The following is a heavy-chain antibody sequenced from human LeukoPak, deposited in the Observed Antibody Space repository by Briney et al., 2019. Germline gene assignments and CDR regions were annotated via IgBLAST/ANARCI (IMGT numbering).Heavy chain of an antibody. D-gene: IGHD3-3*01. CDR1: GGSFSGYY. J-gene: IGHJ4*02. V-gene: IGHV4-34*01. Sequence: PSETLSLTCAVDGGSFSGYYWSWIRQPPGKGLEWIGEINHSGSTNYKPSLKSRVTISVDTPKNQFSLKLSSVTAADTAVYYCARCGVADLLFDYWGQGTLVTVSS. CDR2: INHSGST. CDR3: ARCGVADLLFDY.